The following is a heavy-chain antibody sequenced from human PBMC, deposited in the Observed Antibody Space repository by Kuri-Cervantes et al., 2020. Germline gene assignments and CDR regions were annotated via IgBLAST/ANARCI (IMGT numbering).Heavy chain of an antibody. CDR2: INPSGGST. Sequence: SVKVSCKASGYTFTSYYMHWVRQAPGQGLEWMGIINPSGGSTSYAQKFQGRVTMTRDTSTSTVYMELSSLRSEDTAVYYCARDRRVNGYSYGSIDYWGQGTLVTVSS. D-gene: IGHD5-18*01. CDR1: GYTFTSYY. V-gene: IGHV1-46*01. CDR3: ARDRRVNGYSYGSIDY. J-gene: IGHJ4*02.